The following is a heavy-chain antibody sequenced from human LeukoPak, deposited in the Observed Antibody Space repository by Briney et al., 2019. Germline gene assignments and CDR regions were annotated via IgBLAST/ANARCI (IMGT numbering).Heavy chain of an antibody. CDR3: AREDFSSSWSHDAFDI. V-gene: IGHV3-21*01. J-gene: IGHJ3*02. CDR1: GFTFSSYR. CDR2: ISSSSSYI. D-gene: IGHD6-13*01. Sequence: GGSLRLSCAASGFTFSSYRMSWVRQAPGKGLEWVSSISSSSSYIYYADSVKGRFTISRDNAKNSLYLQMNSLRAEDTAVYYCAREDFSSSWSHDAFDIWGQGTMVTVPS.